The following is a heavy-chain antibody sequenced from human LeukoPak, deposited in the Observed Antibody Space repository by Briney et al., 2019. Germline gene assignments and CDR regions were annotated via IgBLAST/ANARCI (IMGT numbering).Heavy chain of an antibody. CDR3: ARDFVTIFGVVIEYNWFDP. J-gene: IGHJ5*02. CDR2: IYYSGST. Sequence: PSDTLSLTCTVSGGSISSSSYYWGWIRQPPGKGLEWIGSIYYSGSTYYNPSLKSRVTISVDTSKNQFSLKLSSVTAADTAVYYCARDFVTIFGVVIEYNWFDPWGQGTLVTVSS. V-gene: IGHV4-39*07. D-gene: IGHD3-3*01. CDR1: GGSISSSSYY.